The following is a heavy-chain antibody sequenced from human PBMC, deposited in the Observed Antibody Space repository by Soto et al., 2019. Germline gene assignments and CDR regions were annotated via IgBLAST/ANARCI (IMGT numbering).Heavy chain of an antibody. D-gene: IGHD2-15*01. CDR1: GSTFHNFR. CDR2: IHPDGSEA. Sequence: EVELVESGGRIVQPGGSLRLSCVVSGSTFHNFRVTWVRQAPGKGLEWVANIHPDGSEAYYVDSLKGRFTISRDNGKNSLYLQMNNLRVEDTAVYYCARERWFSPLHYYYLLDVWGQGTTVTVSS. V-gene: IGHV3-7*01. J-gene: IGHJ6*02. CDR3: ARERWFSPLHYYYLLDV.